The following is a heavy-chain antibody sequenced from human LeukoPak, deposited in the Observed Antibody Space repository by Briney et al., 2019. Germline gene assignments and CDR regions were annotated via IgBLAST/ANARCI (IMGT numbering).Heavy chain of an antibody. D-gene: IGHD2-15*01. Sequence: GASVKVSCKASGYTFTSYGISWVRQAPGQGLEWMGWISAYNGNTNYAQKFQGRVTMTTDTSTSTAYMELNSLRAEDTALYFCARDSPSCRGVSCLLSEYWGQGTLVTVSS. CDR1: GYTFTSYG. J-gene: IGHJ4*02. V-gene: IGHV1-18*01. CDR3: ARDSPSCRGVSCLLSEY. CDR2: ISAYNGNT.